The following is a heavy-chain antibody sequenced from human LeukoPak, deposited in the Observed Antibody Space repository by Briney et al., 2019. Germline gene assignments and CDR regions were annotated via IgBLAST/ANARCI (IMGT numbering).Heavy chain of an antibody. J-gene: IGHJ3*02. D-gene: IGHD1-1*01. CDR2: IIPIFGTA. CDR1: GGTFSSNA. Sequence: SVTVSCKDSGGTFSSNAISWVRQAPGQGLEWMGGIIPIFGTANYAQKFQGRVTITADESTSTAYMALSSLRSEDTAVYYCAGTGYVNAFDIWGQGTMVTVSS. V-gene: IGHV1-69*13. CDR3: AGTGYVNAFDI.